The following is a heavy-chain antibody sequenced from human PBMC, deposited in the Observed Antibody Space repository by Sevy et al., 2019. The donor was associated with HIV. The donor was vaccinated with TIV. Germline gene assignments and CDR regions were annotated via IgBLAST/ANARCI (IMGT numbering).Heavy chain of an antibody. CDR1: GFTFSNHA. Sequence: GGSLRLSCAASGFTFSNHAMHWVRQAPGKGLEWVAFIRYDGTNEYYADSVKGRFTISRDNSKNTLYLQMNSLRPEDTAVYYCARDRKVLLVVYAIPFDAFDIWGQGTMVTVSS. CDR3: ARDRKVLLVVYAIPFDAFDI. J-gene: IGHJ3*02. V-gene: IGHV3-30*02. CDR2: IRYDGTNE. D-gene: IGHD2-8*02.